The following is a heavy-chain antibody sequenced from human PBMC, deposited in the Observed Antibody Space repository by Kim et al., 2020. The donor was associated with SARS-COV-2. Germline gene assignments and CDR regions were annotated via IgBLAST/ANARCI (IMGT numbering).Heavy chain of an antibody. D-gene: IGHD2-21*01. Sequence: GGSLRLSCAASGFTFSSYSMNWVRQAPGKGLEWVSSISSSSSYIYYADSVKGRFTISRDNAKNSLYLQMNSLRAEDTAVYYCARDSVVVVADYWGQGTLVTVPS. J-gene: IGHJ4*02. CDR1: GFTFSSYS. V-gene: IGHV3-21*01. CDR3: ARDSVVVVADY. CDR2: ISSSSSYI.